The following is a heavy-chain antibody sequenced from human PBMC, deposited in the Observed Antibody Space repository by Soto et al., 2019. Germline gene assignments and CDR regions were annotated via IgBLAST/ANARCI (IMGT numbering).Heavy chain of an antibody. D-gene: IGHD3-16*01. V-gene: IGHV1-69*01. CDR3: ARPRRDWGDAFDL. CDR2: IIPVFDKA. Sequence: QVQLVQSGADVKKPGSSVKVSCKTSGGSFGSSAISWVRQAPAQGLEWVGEIIPVFDKANYAQNFQDRLTITADESTGTVFMQLSSLRSDDTAVYFCARPRRDWGDAFDLWGQGTVVTVSS. J-gene: IGHJ3*01. CDR1: GGSFGSSA.